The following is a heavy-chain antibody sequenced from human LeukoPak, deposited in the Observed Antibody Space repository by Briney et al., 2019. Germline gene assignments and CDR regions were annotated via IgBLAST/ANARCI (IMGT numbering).Heavy chain of an antibody. D-gene: IGHD4-17*01. Sequence: SETLSLTCTVSSASVSSGTYYWSWIRQPPGKGLEWIGNIYNSGSTNYNPSLKSRVTISVDTSKNQFSLSLASVTAADTAVYSCASGDYDPYYLDYWSPRTLVIVSS. J-gene: IGHJ4*02. CDR2: IYNSGST. CDR1: SASVSSGTYY. V-gene: IGHV4-61*01. CDR3: ASGDYDPYYLDY.